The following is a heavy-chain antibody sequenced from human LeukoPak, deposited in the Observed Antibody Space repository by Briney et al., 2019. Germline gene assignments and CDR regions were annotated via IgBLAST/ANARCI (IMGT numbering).Heavy chain of an antibody. V-gene: IGHV1-18*01. Sequence: ASVKVSCKASGYTFTSYGISWVRQAPGQGLEWMGWISACNGNTNYAQKLQGRVTMTTDTSTSTAYMELRSLRSDDTAVYYCARDSLDIVVVPAAIPYYYYYYGMDVWGQGTTVNVSS. J-gene: IGHJ6*02. CDR3: ARDSLDIVVVPAAIPYYYYYYGMDV. CDR1: GYTFTSYG. CDR2: ISACNGNT. D-gene: IGHD2-2*02.